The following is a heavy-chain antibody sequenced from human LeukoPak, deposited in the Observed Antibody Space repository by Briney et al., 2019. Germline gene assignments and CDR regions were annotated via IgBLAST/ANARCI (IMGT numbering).Heavy chain of an antibody. CDR2: IYYSGST. CDR3: AGRYCSSTSCYNNYYYYMDV. J-gene: IGHJ6*03. Sequence: SETLSLTCTVSGGSISSSSYYWGWLRQPPGTGLEWLGSIYYSGSTYYNPSLESRVTISVDTSKNQFSLKLSSVTAADTAVYYCAGRYCSSTSCYNNYYYYMDVWGKGTTVTVSS. V-gene: IGHV4-39*01. CDR1: GGSISSSSYY. D-gene: IGHD2-2*02.